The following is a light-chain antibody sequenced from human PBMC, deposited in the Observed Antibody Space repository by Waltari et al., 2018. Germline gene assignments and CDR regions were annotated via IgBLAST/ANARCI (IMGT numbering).Light chain of an antibody. CDR2: GAS. CDR3: QQYGSSVLYT. CDR1: QSLTKRY. V-gene: IGKV3-20*01. Sequence: RASQSLTKRYLAWYQQKPGQAPRFLIYGASSRAAGMPDRCSGSGSGTDFTLTISRLEPEEFAVYYCQQYGSSVLYTFGQGTKLEIK. J-gene: IGKJ2*01.